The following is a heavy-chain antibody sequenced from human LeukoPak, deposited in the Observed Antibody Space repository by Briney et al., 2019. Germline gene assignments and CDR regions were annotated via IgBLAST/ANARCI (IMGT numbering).Heavy chain of an antibody. CDR2: ISSSSSYI. V-gene: IGHV3-21*01. Sequence: GGSLRLSCAASGFTFSSYSMNWVRQAPGKGLEWVSSISSSSSYIYYADSVKGRFTISRDNAKNSLYLQMNSLRAEDTAVYYCARHGPGRVVHDYWGQGTLVTVSS. J-gene: IGHJ4*02. CDR3: ARHGPGRVVHDY. CDR1: GFTFSSYS. D-gene: IGHD3-3*01.